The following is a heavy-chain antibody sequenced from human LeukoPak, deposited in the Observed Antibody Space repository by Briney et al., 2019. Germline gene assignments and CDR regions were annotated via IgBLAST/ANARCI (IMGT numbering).Heavy chain of an antibody. V-gene: IGHV3-23*01. CDR1: GFTFSSYG. Sequence: GGSLRLSCAASGFTFSSYGMNWVRQAPGKGLEWVSAISGSGDYTHYADAVKGRFTISRDNSKNTLYLQMNSLRAEDTAIYYCAKRGAFYYDSSGYSHFDYWGQGTLVTVSS. J-gene: IGHJ4*02. D-gene: IGHD3-22*01. CDR3: AKRGAFYYDSSGYSHFDY. CDR2: ISGSGDYT.